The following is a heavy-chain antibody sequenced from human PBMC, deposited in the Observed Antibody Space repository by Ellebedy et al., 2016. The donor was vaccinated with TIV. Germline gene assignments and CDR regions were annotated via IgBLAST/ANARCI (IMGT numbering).Heavy chain of an antibody. Sequence: SVKVSXXVSGYTLTELSMHWVRQAPGKGLEWMGGIFPIVDSANYAQKFQGRVTITADESTSTVYMDLSSLRSEDTAVYYCARGLRIIGTPLPQNQYYYYTMDVWGQGTTVTVSS. CDR1: GYTLTELS. D-gene: IGHD1-1*01. J-gene: IGHJ6*02. CDR2: IFPIVDSA. CDR3: ARGLRIIGTPLPQNQYYYYTMDV. V-gene: IGHV1-69*13.